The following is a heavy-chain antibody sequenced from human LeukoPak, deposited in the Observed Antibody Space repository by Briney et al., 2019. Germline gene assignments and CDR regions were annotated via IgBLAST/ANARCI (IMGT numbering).Heavy chain of an antibody. D-gene: IGHD3-22*01. Sequence: SVKVSCKASGGTFSSYAISWVRQAPGQGLEWMGRIIPIFGTANYAQKFQGRVTITTDESTSTDYMELSSLRSEDTAVYYCANAGKYYYDSSGPWGQGTLVTVSS. V-gene: IGHV1-69*05. J-gene: IGHJ5*02. CDR3: ANAGKYYYDSSGP. CDR1: GGTFSSYA. CDR2: IIPIFGTA.